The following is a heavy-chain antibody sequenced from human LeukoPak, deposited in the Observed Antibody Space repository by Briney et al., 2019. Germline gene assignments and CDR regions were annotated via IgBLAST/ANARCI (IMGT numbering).Heavy chain of an antibody. Sequence: GGSLRLSCAASGFTFSSYAMSWVRQAPGKGLEWVSGISGSGAYTYYADSVKGRFTISRDNAKNSLYLQMNSLRAEDTAVYYCARDRGSYDAFDIWGQGTMVTVSS. D-gene: IGHD1-26*01. V-gene: IGHV3-21*01. J-gene: IGHJ3*02. CDR2: ISGSGAYT. CDR3: ARDRGSYDAFDI. CDR1: GFTFSSYA.